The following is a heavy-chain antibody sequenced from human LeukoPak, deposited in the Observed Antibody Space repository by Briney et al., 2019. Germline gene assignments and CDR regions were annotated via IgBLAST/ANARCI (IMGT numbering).Heavy chain of an antibody. CDR3: ARDLGYCSSTSCYVIDY. V-gene: IGHV1-2*06. D-gene: IGHD2-2*01. CDR2: INPNSGGT. J-gene: IGHJ4*02. CDR1: GYTFTGYY. Sequence: ASVKVSCKASGYTFTGYYMHWVRQAPGQGLEWMGRINPNSGGTNYAQKFQGRVTMTRDTSISTAYMELSGLRSDDTAVYYCARDLGYCSSTSCYVIDYWGQGTLVTVSS.